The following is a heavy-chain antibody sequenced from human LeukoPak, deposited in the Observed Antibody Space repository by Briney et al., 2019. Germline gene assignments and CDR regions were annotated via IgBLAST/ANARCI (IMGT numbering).Heavy chain of an antibody. D-gene: IGHD2-2*01. Sequence: SVKVSCKASGGTLSSYAISWVRQAPGQGLEWMGRIIPILGIANYAQKFQGRVTITADKSTSTAYMELSSLRSEDTAVYYCARDLVYCCSTSCWDYYYGMDVWGQGTTVTVSS. CDR1: GGTLSSYA. CDR2: IIPILGIA. V-gene: IGHV1-69*04. J-gene: IGHJ6*02. CDR3: ARDLVYCCSTSCWDYYYGMDV.